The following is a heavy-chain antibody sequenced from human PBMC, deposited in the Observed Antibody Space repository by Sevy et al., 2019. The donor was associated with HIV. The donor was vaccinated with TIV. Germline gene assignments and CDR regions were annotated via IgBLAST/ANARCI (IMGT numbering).Heavy chain of an antibody. V-gene: IGHV3-74*01. D-gene: IGHD3-10*01. CDR3: ASGYYGSGSYYNQYYMDV. Sequence: GGSLRLSCAASGFTFSSYWVHWVRQAPGKGLVWVSRINSDGSSTSYADSVKGRFTISRDNAKNTLYLQMNSLRAEDTAVYYCASGYYGSGSYYNQYYMDVWGKGTTVTVSS. CDR2: INSDGSST. J-gene: IGHJ6*03. CDR1: GFTFSSYW.